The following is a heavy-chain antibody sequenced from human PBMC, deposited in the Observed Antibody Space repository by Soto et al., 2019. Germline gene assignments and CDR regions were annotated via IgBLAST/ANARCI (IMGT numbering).Heavy chain of an antibody. V-gene: IGHV3-30*18. CDR2: ISYEGSNK. D-gene: IGHD3-10*01. Sequence: QVQLVESGGGVVQPGKSLRLSCAGSGFTFSSYGMDWVRQAPGKGLEWVAVISYEGSNKYYADSVKGRFTISRDNSKNTLSRQMSSLRADDTAVYYCAKDRMGAGVRGYVDYWGQGTLVTVSS. CDR1: GFTFSSYG. J-gene: IGHJ4*02. CDR3: AKDRMGAGVRGYVDY.